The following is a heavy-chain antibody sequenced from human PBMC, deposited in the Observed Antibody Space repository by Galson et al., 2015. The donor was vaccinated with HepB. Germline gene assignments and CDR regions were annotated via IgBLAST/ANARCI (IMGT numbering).Heavy chain of an antibody. D-gene: IGHD6-19*01. Sequence: SVKVSCKASGYTFTSYAMHWVRQAPGQRLEWMGWINAGNGNTKYSQKFQGRVTITRDTSASTAYMELSSLRSEDTAVYYCARESSGWYGRWFDPWGQGTLVTVSS. CDR3: ARESSGWYGRWFDP. J-gene: IGHJ5*02. CDR1: GYTFTSYA. V-gene: IGHV1-3*01. CDR2: INAGNGNT.